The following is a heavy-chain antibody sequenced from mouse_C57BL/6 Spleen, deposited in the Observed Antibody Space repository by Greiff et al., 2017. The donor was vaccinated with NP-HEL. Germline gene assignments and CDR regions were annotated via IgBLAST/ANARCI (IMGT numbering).Heavy chain of an antibody. Sequence: DVKLVESEGGLVQPGSSMKLSCTASGFTFSDYYMAWVRQVPEKGLEWVANINYDGSSTYYLDSLKSRFIISRDNAKNILYLQMSSLKSEDTATYYCARKKAYYYGSSYDYAMDYWGQGTSVTVSS. CDR1: GFTFSDYY. D-gene: IGHD1-1*01. CDR3: ARKKAYYYGSSYDYAMDY. J-gene: IGHJ4*01. CDR2: INYDGSST. V-gene: IGHV5-16*01.